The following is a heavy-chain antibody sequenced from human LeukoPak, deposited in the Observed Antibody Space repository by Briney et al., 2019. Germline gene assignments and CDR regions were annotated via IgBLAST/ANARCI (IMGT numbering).Heavy chain of an antibody. CDR3: ARALRSYYYGSGSFSNFDY. CDR1: GYTFTSYG. Sequence: GASVKVSCKASGYTFTSYGICWVRQAPGQGLEWMGWISAYNGNTNYAQKLQGRVTMTTDTSTSTAYMELRSLRSDDTAVYYCARALRSYYYGSGSFSNFDYWGQGTLVTVSS. D-gene: IGHD3-10*01. CDR2: ISAYNGNT. J-gene: IGHJ4*02. V-gene: IGHV1-18*01.